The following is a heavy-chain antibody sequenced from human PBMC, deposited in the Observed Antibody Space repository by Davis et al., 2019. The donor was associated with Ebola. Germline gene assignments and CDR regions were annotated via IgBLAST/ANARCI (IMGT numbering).Heavy chain of an antibody. CDR1: GFTFGDYA. V-gene: IGHV3-49*04. Sequence: GESLKISCTASGFTFGDYAMSWVRQAPGKGLEWVGFIRSKAYGGTTEYAASVKGRFTVSRDDSKSIAYLQMISLKTEDTALYYCTRELGGATDYWGQGTLVTVSS. D-gene: IGHD1-26*01. CDR2: IRSKAYGGTT. CDR3: TRELGGATDY. J-gene: IGHJ4*02.